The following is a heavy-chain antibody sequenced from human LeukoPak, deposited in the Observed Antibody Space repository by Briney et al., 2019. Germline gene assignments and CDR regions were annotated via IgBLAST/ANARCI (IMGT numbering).Heavy chain of an antibody. D-gene: IGHD6-19*01. V-gene: IGHV4-59*08. CDR3: ARHSTSGWNWFDP. CDR1: GGSISSYY. CDR2: IYYSGST. Sequence: SETLSLTCTVAGGSISSYYWSWIRQPPGKGLEWIGYIYYSGSTNYNPSLKSRVTISVDTSKNQFSLKLSSVTAADTAVYYCARHSTSGWNWFDPWGQGTLVTVSS. J-gene: IGHJ5*02.